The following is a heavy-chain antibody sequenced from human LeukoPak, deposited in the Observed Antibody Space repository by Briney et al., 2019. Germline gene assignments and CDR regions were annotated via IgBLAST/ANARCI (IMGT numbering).Heavy chain of an antibody. CDR3: ASWTYDSSSYYYKPHPFDY. CDR2: IIPIFGTA. CDR1: GGTFSSYA. D-gene: IGHD3-22*01. V-gene: IGHV1-69*06. Sequence: AASVKVSCKASGGTFSSYAISWVRRAPGQGLEWMGGIIPIFGTANYAQKFQGRVTITADKSTSTAYMELSSLRSEDTAVYYCASWTYDSSSYYYKPHPFDYWGQGTLVTVSS. J-gene: IGHJ4*02.